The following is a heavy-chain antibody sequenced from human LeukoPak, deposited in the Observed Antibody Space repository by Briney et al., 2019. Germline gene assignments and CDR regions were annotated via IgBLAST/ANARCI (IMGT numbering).Heavy chain of an antibody. CDR1: GYTFTSYY. D-gene: IGHD3-10*01. Sequence: ASVKVSCKASGYTFTSYYMHWVRQAPGQGLEWMGRINPNSGGTNYAQKFQGRVTMTRDTSISTAYMELSRLRSDDTAVYYCARESGDGSGSYDYWGQGTLATVSS. V-gene: IGHV1-2*06. J-gene: IGHJ4*02. CDR2: INPNSGGT. CDR3: ARESGDGSGSYDY.